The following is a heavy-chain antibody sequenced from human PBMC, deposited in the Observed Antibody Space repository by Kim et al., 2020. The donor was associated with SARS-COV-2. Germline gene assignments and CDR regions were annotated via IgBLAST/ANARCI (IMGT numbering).Heavy chain of an antibody. Sequence: SADSVKGRFTVSRDNSKNKLDLQMNGLEAEATAVYFCAKVRYNWNEFDYWGQGSLVTVSS. CDR3: AKVRYNWNEFDY. V-gene: IGHV3-23*01. J-gene: IGHJ4*02. D-gene: IGHD1-20*01.